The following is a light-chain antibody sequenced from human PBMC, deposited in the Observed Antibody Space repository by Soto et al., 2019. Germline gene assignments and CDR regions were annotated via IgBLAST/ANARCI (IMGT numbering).Light chain of an antibody. CDR3: QQSDSTPYT. CDR1: QTISTY. CDR2: DAS. J-gene: IGKJ2*01. Sequence: DIQMTQSPSSLSASVGDRVTITCRASQTISTYLNWYQQKPGKAPRLLIYDASSLLSGVASRFTSRGSETDFTLTIASLQPEDFSTYSCQQSDSTPYTFGQGTKVEI. V-gene: IGKV1-39*01.